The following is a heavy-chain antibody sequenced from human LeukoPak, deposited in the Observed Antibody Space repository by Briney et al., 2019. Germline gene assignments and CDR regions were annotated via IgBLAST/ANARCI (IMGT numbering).Heavy chain of an antibody. D-gene: IGHD2-2*01. J-gene: IGHJ4*02. CDR2: IIPIFGTA. CDR1: GGTFSSYA. CDR3: AVNPTYCSSTSCYVGTY. Sequence: ASVKVSCKASGGTFSSYAISWVRQAPGQGLEWMGGIIPIFGTANYAQKFQGRVTITADESTSTAYMELSSLRSEDTAVYYCAVNPTYCSSTSCYVGTYWGQGTLVTVSS. V-gene: IGHV1-69*13.